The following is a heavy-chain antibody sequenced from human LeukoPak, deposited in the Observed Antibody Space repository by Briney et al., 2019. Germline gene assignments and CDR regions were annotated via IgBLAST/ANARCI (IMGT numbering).Heavy chain of an antibody. CDR2: IKQDGSEK. J-gene: IGHJ6*03. Sequence: GGSLRLSCAASGLTFSSYWMSWVRQAPGKGLEWVANIKQDGSEKYYVDSVKGRFTISRDNAKNSLYLQMNSLRAEDTAVYYCARSYSSSWNRYYMDVWGKGTTVTISS. D-gene: IGHD6-13*01. V-gene: IGHV3-7*01. CDR1: GLTFSSYW. CDR3: ARSYSSSWNRYYMDV.